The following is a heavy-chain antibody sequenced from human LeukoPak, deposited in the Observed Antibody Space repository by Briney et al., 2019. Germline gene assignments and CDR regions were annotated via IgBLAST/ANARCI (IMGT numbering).Heavy chain of an antibody. D-gene: IGHD7-27*01. Sequence: GGSLRLSCAASGFIFSSYGMHWVRQAPGKGLEWVATIWYDGSNKDYADSVKGRFTISRDNSKNTLYLQMNSLRAKDTAVYYCARDITGAAGAFDIWGQGTRVTVSS. CDR1: GFIFSSYG. CDR3: ARDITGAAGAFDI. J-gene: IGHJ3*02. CDR2: IWYDGSNK. V-gene: IGHV3-33*01.